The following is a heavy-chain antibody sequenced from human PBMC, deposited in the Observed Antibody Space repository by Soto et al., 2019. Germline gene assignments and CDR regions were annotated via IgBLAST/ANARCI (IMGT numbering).Heavy chain of an antibody. V-gene: IGHV3-21*01. Sequence: GSLRLSCAASGFTFSSYSMNWVRQAPGKGLEWVSSISSSSSYIYYADSVKGRFTISRDNAKNSLYLQMNGLRAEDTAVYYCARELAAAYNYYYYGMDVWGQGTTVTVSS. J-gene: IGHJ6*02. CDR3: ARELAAAYNYYYYGMDV. CDR2: ISSSSSYI. D-gene: IGHD6-13*01. CDR1: GFTFSSYS.